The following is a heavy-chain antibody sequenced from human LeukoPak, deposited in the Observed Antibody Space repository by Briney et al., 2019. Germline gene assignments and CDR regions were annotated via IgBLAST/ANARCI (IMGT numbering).Heavy chain of an antibody. V-gene: IGHV1-18*01. CDR1: GYTFTSYG. CDR3: ARGEGYCSSTSCYAPYYYYGMDV. D-gene: IGHD2-2*01. CDR2: ISAYNGNT. Sequence: GASVTVSCTASGYTFTSYGISWVRQAPGQGLEWMGWISAYNGNTNYAQELQGRVTMTTDTSTSTAYMELRSLRSDDTAVYYCARGEGYCSSTSCYAPYYYYGMDVWGQGTTVTVSS. J-gene: IGHJ6*02.